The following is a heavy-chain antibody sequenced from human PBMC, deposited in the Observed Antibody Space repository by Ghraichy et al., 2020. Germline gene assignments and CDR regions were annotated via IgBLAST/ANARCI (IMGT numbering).Heavy chain of an antibody. CDR3: ASPYGDYPPYMDV. CDR2: IYYSGST. CDR1: GGSISSSSYY. V-gene: IGHV4-39*07. J-gene: IGHJ6*03. D-gene: IGHD4-17*01. Sequence: SETLSLTCTVSGGSISSSSYYWGWIRQPPGKGLEWIGSIYYSGSTYYNPSLKSRVTISVDTSKNQFSLKLSSVTAADTAVYYCASPYGDYPPYMDVWGKGTTVTVSS.